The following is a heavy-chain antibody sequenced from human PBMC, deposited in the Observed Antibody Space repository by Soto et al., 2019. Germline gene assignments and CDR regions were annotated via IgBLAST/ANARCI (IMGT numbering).Heavy chain of an antibody. D-gene: IGHD1-1*01. Sequence: QMELVESGGGVVQPGESLRLSCAASGFTFNYYPMHWVRQTPGKGLEWVAGISFDGSNKYYADSVKGRFTISRDNSKNMLYLQMNSVRPEDAAVYYCARLPGALVAVLYIYPLDGREQLSDVDVWGQGTTVSVSS. V-gene: IGHV3-30-3*01. CDR1: GFTFNYYP. J-gene: IGHJ6*02. CDR3: ARLPGALVAVLYIYPLDGREQLSDVDV. CDR2: ISFDGSNK.